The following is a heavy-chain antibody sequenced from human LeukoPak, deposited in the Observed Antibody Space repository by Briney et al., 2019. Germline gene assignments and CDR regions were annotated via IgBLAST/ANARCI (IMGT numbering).Heavy chain of an antibody. J-gene: IGHJ4*02. CDR3: ARSTNYYDSSGYYEFDY. D-gene: IGHD3-22*01. CDR1: GGSFSNYY. Sequence: SETLSLTCAVYGGSFSNYYWTWIRQPPGKGLEWIGSIYYSGSTYYNPSLKSRVTISVDTSKNQFSLKLSSVTAADTAVYYCARSTNYYDSSGYYEFDYWGQGTLVTVSS. CDR2: IYYSGST. V-gene: IGHV4-34*01.